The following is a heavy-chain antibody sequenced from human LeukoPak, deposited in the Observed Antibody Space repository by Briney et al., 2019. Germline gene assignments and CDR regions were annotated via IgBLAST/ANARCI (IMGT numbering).Heavy chain of an antibody. Sequence: SETLSLTCAVSGGGSFSDYSWNWIRQSPGKGLEWVGEITHAAILNYNPSLRGRVAISVDTSKSQVSLKLDSMTAADTAMYYCARGRGEAAGLDHWGQGTLVTVSS. J-gene: IGHJ4*02. CDR3: ARGRGEAAGLDH. D-gene: IGHD6-13*01. CDR1: GGGSFSDYS. V-gene: IGHV4-34*01. CDR2: ITHAAIL.